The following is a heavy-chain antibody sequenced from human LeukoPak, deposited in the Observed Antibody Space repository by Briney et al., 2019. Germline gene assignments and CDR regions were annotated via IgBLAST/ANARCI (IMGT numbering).Heavy chain of an antibody. CDR3: ARAAHYDSSGYYWFGAFDI. V-gene: IGHV3-11*01. CDR1: GFTFSDYY. CDR2: ISSSGSTI. D-gene: IGHD3-22*01. J-gene: IGHJ3*02. Sequence: PGGSLRLSCAASGFTFSDYYMSWIRQAPGKGLEWVSYISSSGSTIYYADSVKGRFTISRDNAKNSLYLQMNSLRAEDTAVYYCARAAHYDSSGYYWFGAFDIWGQGTMVTVSS.